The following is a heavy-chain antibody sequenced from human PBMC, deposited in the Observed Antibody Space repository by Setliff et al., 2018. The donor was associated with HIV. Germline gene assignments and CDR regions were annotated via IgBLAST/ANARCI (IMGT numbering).Heavy chain of an antibody. V-gene: IGHV3-15*01. J-gene: IGHJ2*01. CDR3: TRNNVAWYQPLGYFDL. CDR1: GFTFSNAW. Sequence: PGGSLRLSCAASGFTFSNAWMTWVRQVPGKGLEWVGRIKSKTDGGTTDYAAPVKGRFTISRDDSKNMLYLQMNSLKTEDTAVYYCTRNNVAWYQPLGYFDLWGRGNLVTVSS. CDR2: IKSKTDGGTT. D-gene: IGHD2-2*01.